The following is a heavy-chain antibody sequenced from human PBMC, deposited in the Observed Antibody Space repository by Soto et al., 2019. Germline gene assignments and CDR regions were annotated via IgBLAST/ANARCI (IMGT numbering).Heavy chain of an antibody. Sequence: SVKVSCKASGGTFSSYAISWVRQAPGQGLEWMGGIIPIFGTANYAQKFQGRVTITADESTSTAYMELSSLRSEDTAVYYCARVGSDRDTAMPDDYYYYGMDVWGQGTTVTVSS. CDR2: IIPIFGTA. J-gene: IGHJ6*02. CDR3: ARVGSDRDTAMPDDYYYYGMDV. V-gene: IGHV1-69*13. CDR1: GGTFSSYA. D-gene: IGHD5-18*01.